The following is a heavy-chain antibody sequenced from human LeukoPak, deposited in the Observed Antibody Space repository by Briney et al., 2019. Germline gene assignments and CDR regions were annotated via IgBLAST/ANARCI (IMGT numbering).Heavy chain of an antibody. CDR1: GYRFSSYY. CDR2: INPTGGRT. J-gene: IGHJ4*02. CDR3: TRTQYDSSGNFYFDN. D-gene: IGHD3-22*01. Sequence: ASVKVSCKASGYRFSSYYIHWVRQAPGEGLEWMGMINPTGGRTRYAQRFQGRATMARDTSTSTVDMELSSLKSEDTAVYYCTRTQYDSSGNFYFDNWGQGTLVTVSS. V-gene: IGHV1-46*01.